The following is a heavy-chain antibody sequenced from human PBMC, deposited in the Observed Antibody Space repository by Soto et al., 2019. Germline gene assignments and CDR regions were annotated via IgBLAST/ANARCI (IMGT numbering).Heavy chain of an antibody. V-gene: IGHV4-34*01. D-gene: IGHD3-3*01. J-gene: IGHJ4*02. CDR2: INHSGST. CDR1: GGSFSGYY. Sequence: SETLSLTCAVYGGSFSGYYWSWIRQPPGKGLEWIGEINHSGSTNYNPSLKSRVTISVDTSKNQFSLKLSSVTAADTAVYYCARHDFWSGYYYFDYWGQGTLVTAPQ. CDR3: ARHDFWSGYYYFDY.